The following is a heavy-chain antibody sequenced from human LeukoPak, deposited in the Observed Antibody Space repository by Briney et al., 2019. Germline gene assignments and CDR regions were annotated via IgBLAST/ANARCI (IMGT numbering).Heavy chain of an antibody. CDR2: INPNSGGT. D-gene: IGHD5-18*01. CDR3: ARERRDNYGFNFDY. CDR1: GYTFTGYY. V-gene: IGHV1-2*06. Sequence: ASVKVSCKASGYTFTGYYMHWVRQAPRQGLGGMGRINPNSGGTNYAQKFQGRVTMTRHTSITTAYMELSNLISDDTAVYYCARERRDNYGFNFDYWGQGTLVTVSS. J-gene: IGHJ4*02.